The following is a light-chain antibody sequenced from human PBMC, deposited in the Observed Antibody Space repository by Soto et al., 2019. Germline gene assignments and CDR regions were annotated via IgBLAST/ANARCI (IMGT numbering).Light chain of an antibody. CDR1: SSDVDNGYNS. V-gene: IGLV2-14*01. Sequence: QSALTQPASVSGSPGQSITISCTGTSSDVDNGYNSVSWYQQHPGKAPKLMIYEVTKRPSGVSNRFSGSKSGNTASLTIFGLQVEDEGDYYCSSYSVSVAPYVFVTGTKLTVL. CDR3: SSYSVSVAPYV. J-gene: IGLJ1*01. CDR2: EVT.